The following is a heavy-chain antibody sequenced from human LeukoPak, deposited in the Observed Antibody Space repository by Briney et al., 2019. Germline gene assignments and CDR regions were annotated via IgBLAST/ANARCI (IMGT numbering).Heavy chain of an antibody. V-gene: IGHV3-21*01. J-gene: IGHJ4*02. Sequence: GGSLRLSCAASGFTFSSYGMHWVRQAPGKGLEWVSSISSSSSYIYYADSVKGRFTISRDNAKNSLYLQMNSLRAEDTAVYYCARDDRYSSNFDYWGQGTLVTVSS. CDR2: ISSSSSYI. D-gene: IGHD6-13*01. CDR3: ARDDRYSSNFDY. CDR1: GFTFSSYG.